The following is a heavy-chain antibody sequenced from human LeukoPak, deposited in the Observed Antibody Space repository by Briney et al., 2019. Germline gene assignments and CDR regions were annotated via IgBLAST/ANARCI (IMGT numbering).Heavy chain of an antibody. CDR2: TRYDGTNK. CDR3: ARDGVEFYNWFDP. Sequence: GGSLRLSCAASGFTFRSYGMHWVRQAPGKGLEWVAFTRYDGTNKYYADSVKGRFTISRDNAKNTLYLQMNSLRAEDTAVYYCARDGVEFYNWFDPWGQGTLVTVSS. D-gene: IGHD2-21*01. CDR1: GFTFRSYG. J-gene: IGHJ5*02. V-gene: IGHV3-30*02.